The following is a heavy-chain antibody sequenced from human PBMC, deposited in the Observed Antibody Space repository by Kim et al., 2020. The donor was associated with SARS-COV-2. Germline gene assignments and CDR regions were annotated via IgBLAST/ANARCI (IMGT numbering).Heavy chain of an antibody. V-gene: IGHV6-1*01. Sequence: SQTLSFTCAISGDSVSSNSAAWNWIRQSPSRGLEWLGRTYYRSKWYNDYAVSVKSRITINPDTSKNQFSLQLNSVTPEDTAVYYCALSSTSRYYFDYWGQGTLVTVSS. CDR2: TYYRSKWYN. CDR1: GDSVSSNSAA. CDR3: ALSSTSRYYFDY. D-gene: IGHD2-2*01. J-gene: IGHJ4*02.